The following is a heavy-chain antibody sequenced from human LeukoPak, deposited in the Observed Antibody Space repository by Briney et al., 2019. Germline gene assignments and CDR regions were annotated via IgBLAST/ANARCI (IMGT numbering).Heavy chain of an antibody. CDR1: GFTFSSYE. CDR3: ARDPENWFGELSGKFDY. Sequence: PGGSLRLSCAASGFTFSSYEMNWVRQAPGKGLEWVSYISSSSSTIYYADSVKGRFTISRDNAKNSLYLQMNSLRAEDTAVYYCARDPENWFGELSGKFDYWGQGTLVTVSS. J-gene: IGHJ4*02. V-gene: IGHV3-48*01. CDR2: ISSSSSTI. D-gene: IGHD3-10*01.